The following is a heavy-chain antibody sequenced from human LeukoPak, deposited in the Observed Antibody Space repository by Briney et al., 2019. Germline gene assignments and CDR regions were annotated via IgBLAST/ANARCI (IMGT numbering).Heavy chain of an antibody. Sequence: PGGSLTLSCTASGFAFTSYFMTWARQAPGTGLEWVSGINGRGDETHYADSVKGRFTISRDNSKSTGYLQLSGLRAEDTAVYYCACHCSGSRCSDHDYWGQGTVVTVSS. V-gene: IGHV3-23*01. D-gene: IGHD2-15*01. CDR1: GFAFTSYF. J-gene: IGHJ4*02. CDR2: INGRGDET. CDR3: ACHCSGSRCSDHDY.